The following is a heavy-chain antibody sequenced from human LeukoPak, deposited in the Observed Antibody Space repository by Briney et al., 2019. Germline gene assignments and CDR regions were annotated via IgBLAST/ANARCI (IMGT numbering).Heavy chain of an antibody. CDR3: ARVPQIYGSIDY. D-gene: IGHD4-17*01. CDR2: MHYSGST. CDR1: GGSISRGDYY. J-gene: IGHJ4*02. V-gene: IGHV4-30-4*01. Sequence: SETLSLTCTVSGGSISRGDYYWSWIRQPPGEGLEWIGYMHYSGSTYYNPSLKSRVTISVDTSKNQFSLKLTSVTAADTAVYFCARVPQIYGSIDYWGQGTLVTVSS.